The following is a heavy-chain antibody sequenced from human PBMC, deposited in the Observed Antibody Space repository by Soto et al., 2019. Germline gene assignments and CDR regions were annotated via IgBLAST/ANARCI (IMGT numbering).Heavy chain of an antibody. CDR3: PRLEGLASMPCCFDC. CDR2: VYYRGNA. CDR1: DDSINSDKFY. D-gene: IGHD3-9*01. J-gene: IGHJ4*02. V-gene: IGHV4-39*01. Sequence: SETLCRPCSVSDDSINSDKFYWGWIRQPPGKGLEWIASVYYRGNAYYPPSLQTRVTLSQDKSQSQFSLHLNSVTAAASAVSFCPRLEGLASMPCCFDCCRPVALGT.